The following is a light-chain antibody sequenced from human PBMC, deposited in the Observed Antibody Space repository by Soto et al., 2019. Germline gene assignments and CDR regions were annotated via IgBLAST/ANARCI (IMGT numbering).Light chain of an antibody. CDR1: SSDVGGYNY. V-gene: IGLV2-14*01. Sequence: QSALTQPASVSGSPGQSITISCTGTSSDVGGYNYVSWYQQHPGKAPKLMIYEVSNRPSGVSNRFSGSKSGNTASLTISGLQTEDEADYYCRSYTSSNTLVVFGGGTKLTVL. CDR3: RSYTSSNTLVV. CDR2: EVS. J-gene: IGLJ2*01.